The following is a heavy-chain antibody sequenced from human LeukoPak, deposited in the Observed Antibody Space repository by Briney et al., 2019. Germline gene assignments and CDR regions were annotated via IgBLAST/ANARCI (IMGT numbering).Heavy chain of an antibody. Sequence: GGSLRLSCAASGFTFTNYGMHWVRQAPGKGLEWVSFISYDGSNKYYADSVKGRFTISRDNSKNTLYLQMNSLRGEDTAVYYCAKGYGSGSYCVDYWGQGTPVTVSS. CDR3: AKGYGSGSYCVDY. CDR1: GFTFTNYG. V-gene: IGHV3-30*18. J-gene: IGHJ4*02. D-gene: IGHD3-10*01. CDR2: ISYDGSNK.